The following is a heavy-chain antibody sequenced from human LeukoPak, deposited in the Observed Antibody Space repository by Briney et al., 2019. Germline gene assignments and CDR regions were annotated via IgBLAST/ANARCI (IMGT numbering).Heavy chain of an antibody. CDR2: IYNSWST. CDR3: ARNITSLIPAGYFDY. J-gene: IGHJ4*02. D-gene: IGHD2-2*01. Sequence: PSETLSLTCTVSGGSICSGRYYWAWIRQPPGKGLGWIGSIYNSWSTSYNPSLKSRVAMSVDTSKNQFSLRLSSVTAADTAVYYCARNITSLIPAGYFDYWGQGTLVAVSS. V-gene: IGHV4-39*01. CDR1: GGSICSGRYY.